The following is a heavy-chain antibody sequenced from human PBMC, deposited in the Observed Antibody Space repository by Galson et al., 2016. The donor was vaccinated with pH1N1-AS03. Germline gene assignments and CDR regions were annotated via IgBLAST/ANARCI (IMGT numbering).Heavy chain of an antibody. CDR3: GRELWGGCEY. CDR2: INRDGSEK. CDR1: GFTFSRHC. Sequence: SLRLSCAASGFTFSRHCMTWVRQAPGKGLKWVANINRDGSEKDYLDSVKGRFTISRDDAKNSLDLQMNSLRAEDTAVYYCGRELWGGCEYWGQGTLVTVSS. J-gene: IGHJ4*02. V-gene: IGHV3-7*03. D-gene: IGHD3-3*01.